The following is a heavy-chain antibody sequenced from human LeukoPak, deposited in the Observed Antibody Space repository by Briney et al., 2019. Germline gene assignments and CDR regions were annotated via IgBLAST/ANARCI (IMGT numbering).Heavy chain of an antibody. Sequence: PGGSLRLSCAASGFTFSSYAMSWVRQAPGKGLEWVSAISGSGATTNFADSVKGRFTISRDTSRNTLYLQMNSLRAEDTAVYYCAKHAGSVRGYNWFDPWGQGTLVTVSS. D-gene: IGHD2-15*01. CDR3: AKHAGSVRGYNWFDP. CDR2: ISGSGATT. CDR1: GFTFSSYA. J-gene: IGHJ5*02. V-gene: IGHV3-23*01.